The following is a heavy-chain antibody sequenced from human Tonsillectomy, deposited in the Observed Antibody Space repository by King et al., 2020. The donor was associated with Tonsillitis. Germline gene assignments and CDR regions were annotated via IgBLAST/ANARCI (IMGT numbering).Heavy chain of an antibody. J-gene: IGHJ4*02. Sequence: VQLQQWGAGLLKPSETLSLTCAVYGGSFSGYHWSWIRQPPGKGLEWIGEINHSGSTNYNPSLKSRVTISVDTSQNQFSLKLNSVTAADTAVYYCARGRGSGYDSVRSHFDYWGQGTLVTVSS. D-gene: IGHD5-12*01. CDR1: GGSFSGYH. CDR3: ARGRGSGYDSVRSHFDY. V-gene: IGHV4-34*01. CDR2: INHSGST.